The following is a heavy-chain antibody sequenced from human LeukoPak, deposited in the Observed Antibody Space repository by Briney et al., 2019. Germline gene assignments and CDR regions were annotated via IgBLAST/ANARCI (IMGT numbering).Heavy chain of an antibody. D-gene: IGHD5-18*01. J-gene: IGHJ4*02. CDR3: ARDPGYSYAMDS. CDR2: ISHGSIRI. CDR1: GFTFSSYS. V-gene: IGHV3-48*01. Sequence: PGGSLRLSCAASGFTFSSYSMNWVRQAPGKGLEWISYISHGSIRIFYADSVEGRFTVSRDDAKNALYLQMNSLRVEDTAVYYCARDPGYSYAMDSWGQGTLVIVSS.